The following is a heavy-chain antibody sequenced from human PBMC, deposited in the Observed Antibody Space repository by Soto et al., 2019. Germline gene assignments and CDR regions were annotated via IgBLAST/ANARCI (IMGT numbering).Heavy chain of an antibody. CDR2: IYYSGST. CDR1: GGSISSSSYY. V-gene: IGHV4-39*01. Sequence: SETLSLTCTVSGGSISSSSYYWGWIRQPPGKGLEWIGSIYYSGSTYYNPSLKSRVTISVDTSKNQFSLKLSSVTAADTAVYYWARVAPPIIKCFRYWGQGTLVTVSS. CDR3: ARVAPPIIKCFRY. J-gene: IGHJ4*02. D-gene: IGHD3-10*01.